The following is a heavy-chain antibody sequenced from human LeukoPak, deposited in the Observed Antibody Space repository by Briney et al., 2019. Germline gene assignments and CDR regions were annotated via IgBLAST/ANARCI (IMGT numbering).Heavy chain of an antibody. Sequence: SESLSPTRPVCARSVGNGSYYSTWLRQPPGRGLEWFGDIYSSGSTNSTPSLRSRAIISVDTSKNEFSLKLSSVTAADAAVYYCARDRWGGSGSYYYYWGQAPLVTVSS. D-gene: IGHD3-10*01. CDR1: ARSVGNGSYY. CDR3: ARDRWGGSGSYYYY. CDR2: IYSSGST. J-gene: IGHJ4*02. V-gene: IGHV4-61*01.